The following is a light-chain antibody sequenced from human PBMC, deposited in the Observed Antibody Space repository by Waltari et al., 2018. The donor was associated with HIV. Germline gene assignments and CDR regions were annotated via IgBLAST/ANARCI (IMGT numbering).Light chain of an antibody. Sequence: SYVLTQPPSLSVAPGQPARITCAGNNIGRNSVHWYQQKPGQAPVLVVYDDSDRPSGIPGRFSGSNSGNTATLTITRVDAGDEADYYCQVWDSSSDHPQVVFGGETKLTVL. CDR1: NIGRNS. CDR2: DDS. V-gene: IGLV3-21*02. J-gene: IGLJ2*01. CDR3: QVWDSSSDHPQVV.